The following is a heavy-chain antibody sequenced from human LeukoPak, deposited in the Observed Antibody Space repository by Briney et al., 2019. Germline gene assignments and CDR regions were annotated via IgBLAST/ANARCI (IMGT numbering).Heavy chain of an antibody. Sequence: GGPLRLSCVASGFTFSSYAMSCVRHAPGKGLECVSAISGSGGSTYYPDSVKGRFTISRDNSKKKLYLQMNCMRDEETAVYYCAKEGLGSFPPRYYFYYWGQGTLVTVSS. CDR1: GFTFSSYA. D-gene: IGHD1-26*01. CDR2: ISGSGGST. V-gene: IGHV3-23*01. J-gene: IGHJ4*02. CDR3: AKEGLGSFPPRYYFYY.